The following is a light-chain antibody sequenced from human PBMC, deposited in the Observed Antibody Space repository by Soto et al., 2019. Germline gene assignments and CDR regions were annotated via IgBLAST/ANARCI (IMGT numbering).Light chain of an antibody. J-gene: IGKJ4*01. CDR2: DAS. Sequence: EIVLTQSPATLSLSPGERATLSCRASQSVSSYLAWYQQKPGQAPRLPIYDASNRATGIPARFGGSGSGTDFTLTISSLEPEDFAVYYCQQRSDWPLTFGGGTKVDIK. V-gene: IGKV3-11*01. CDR1: QSVSSY. CDR3: QQRSDWPLT.